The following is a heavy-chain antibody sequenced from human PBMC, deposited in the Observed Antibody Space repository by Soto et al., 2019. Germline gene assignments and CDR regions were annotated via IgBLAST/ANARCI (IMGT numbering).Heavy chain of an antibody. V-gene: IGHV3-21*01. CDR2: ISSSSSYI. J-gene: IGHJ2*01. D-gene: IGHD3-9*01. CDR3: ASQETYYDILAGYYPKYFYL. CDR1: GFTFSSYS. Sequence: EVQLVESGGGLVKPGGSLRLSCAASGFTFSSYSMNWVRQAPGKGLEWVSSISSSSSYIYYADSVKGRFTISRDNAKNSLYLQMNSRRAEDTAVYYCASQETYYDILAGYYPKYFYLWGRGTLVTVSS.